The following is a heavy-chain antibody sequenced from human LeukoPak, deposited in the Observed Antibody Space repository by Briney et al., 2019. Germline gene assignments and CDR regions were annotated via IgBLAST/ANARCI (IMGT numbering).Heavy chain of an antibody. J-gene: IGHJ6*04. CDR2: IYYSGST. Sequence: SETLSLTCTVSGGSISSYYWSWIRQPLGKGLEWIGYIYYSGSTNYNPSLKSRVTISVDTSKNQFSLKLSSVTAADTAVYYCARDRGGLVYYYGMDVWGKGTTVTVSS. CDR3: ARDRGGLVYYYGMDV. CDR1: GGSISSYY. V-gene: IGHV4-59*01. D-gene: IGHD6-19*01.